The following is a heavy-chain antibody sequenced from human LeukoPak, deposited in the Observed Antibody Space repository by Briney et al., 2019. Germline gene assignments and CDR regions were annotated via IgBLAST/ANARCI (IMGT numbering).Heavy chain of an antibody. CDR2: INWNGDST. CDR3: AKDKYSGSYGPLDY. Sequence: PGGSLRLSCAASVFSFDDYGLTWVRQAPGKGLEWVSGINWNGDSTDYADSVKGRFTISRDNSKNTLYLQMNSLRAEDTAVYYCAKDKYSGSYGPLDYWGQGTLVTVSS. CDR1: VFSFDDYG. D-gene: IGHD1-26*01. V-gene: IGHV3-20*04. J-gene: IGHJ4*02.